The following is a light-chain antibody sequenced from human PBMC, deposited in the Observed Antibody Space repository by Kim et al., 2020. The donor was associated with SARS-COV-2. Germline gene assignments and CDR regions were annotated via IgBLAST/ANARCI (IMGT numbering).Light chain of an antibody. CDR3: HSYDSSLSGYV. CDR2: GNT. Sequence: QSVLTQPPSVSGAPGQRVTISCTGSSSNIGAGYDVHWYQQFPGTAPQLLFYGNTIRPSGVPDRFSGSKSGTSASLAITGLQAEDEADYYCHSYDSSLSGYVFGTGTKVTVL. CDR1: SSNIGAGYD. V-gene: IGLV1-40*01. J-gene: IGLJ1*01.